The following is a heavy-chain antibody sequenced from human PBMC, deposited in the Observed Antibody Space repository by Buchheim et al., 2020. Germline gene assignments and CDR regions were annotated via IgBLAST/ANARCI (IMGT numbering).Heavy chain of an antibody. V-gene: IGHV3-49*04. CDR1: GFTFGDYA. CDR3: TRGDEGYTGYDDY. D-gene: IGHD5-12*01. CDR2: IRSKRYGGTT. J-gene: IGHJ4*02. Sequence: ELQLVESGGDLVQPGRSLRLSCTASGFTFGDYAMSWVRQPPGKGLEWVGFIRSKRYGGTTEYAASVRDRFTISRDDSKSIAYLQMDSLKTEDTALYYCTRGDEGYTGYDDYWGQGTL.